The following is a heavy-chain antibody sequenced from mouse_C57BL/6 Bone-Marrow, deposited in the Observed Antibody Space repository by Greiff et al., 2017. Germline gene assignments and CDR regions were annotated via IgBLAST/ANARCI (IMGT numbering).Heavy chain of an antibody. J-gene: IGHJ2*01. Sequence: EVQLQESGGDLVKPGGSLKLSCAASGFTFSSYGMSWVRQTPDKRLEWVATISSGGSYTYYPDSVKGRFTISRDNAKNTLYLQMSSLKSEDTAMYYCARHLDSSGYLDYWGQGTTLTVSS. CDR3: ARHLDSSGYLDY. V-gene: IGHV5-6*01. CDR1: GFTFSSYG. CDR2: ISSGGSYT. D-gene: IGHD3-2*02.